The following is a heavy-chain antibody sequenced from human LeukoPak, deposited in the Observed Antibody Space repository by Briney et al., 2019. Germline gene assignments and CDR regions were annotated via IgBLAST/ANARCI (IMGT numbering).Heavy chain of an antibody. V-gene: IGHV4-34*12. CDR1: GGSFSDHY. CDR3: ARLSGRRYYYYYYYMDV. Sequence: SETLSLTCAVYGGSFSDHYWSWIRKPPGKGLEWIGDILDSGSTNSNPSLKSRITISVDASKKQFSLNLRSVTAADTAVYYCARLSGRRYYYYYYYMDVWGKGTTVTVSS. J-gene: IGHJ6*03. D-gene: IGHD1-1*01. CDR2: ILDSGST.